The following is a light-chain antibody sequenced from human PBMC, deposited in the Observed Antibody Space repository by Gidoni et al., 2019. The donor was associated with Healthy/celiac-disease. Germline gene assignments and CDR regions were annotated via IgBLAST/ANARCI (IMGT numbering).Light chain of an antibody. V-gene: IGLV2-11*01. CDR3: CSYAGSGLV. CDR2: DVS. Sequence: HSALTQPRSVSGSPGQSVTISCTGTSSDVGGYNYVSWYQQHPGKAPKLMIYDVSKRPSGVPDRFSGSKSGNTASLTISGLQAEDEADYYCCSYAGSGLVFGTGTKVTVL. J-gene: IGLJ1*01. CDR1: SSDVGGYNY.